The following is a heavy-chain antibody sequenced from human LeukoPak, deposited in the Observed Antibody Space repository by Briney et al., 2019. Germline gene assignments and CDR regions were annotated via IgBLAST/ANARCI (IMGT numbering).Heavy chain of an antibody. V-gene: IGHV1-2*02. CDR3: APVRGGDYFDY. CDR2: INPNSGDT. Sequence: ASVKVSRKTSGYSFTYMHWVRQAPGQGLEWMGWINPNSGDTDYAQKFQGRVTMTRDTSISTAYMELSRLRSDDTAVYYCAPVRGGDYFDYWGQGTQVTVSS. CDR1: GYSFTY. J-gene: IGHJ4*02. D-gene: IGHD2-2*01.